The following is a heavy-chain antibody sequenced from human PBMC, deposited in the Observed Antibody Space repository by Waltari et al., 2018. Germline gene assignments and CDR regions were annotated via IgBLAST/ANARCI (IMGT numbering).Heavy chain of an antibody. Sequence: QVQLVQSGAEVKKPGSSVKVSCKASGGTFSSYAISWVRQAPGKGLGWMGGIIPIFGTANYAQKFQGRVTITADESTSTAYMELSSLRSEDTAVYYCASRPGTTGTTLFDYWGQGTLVTVSS. CDR1: GGTFSSYA. V-gene: IGHV1-69*01. CDR3: ASRPGTTGTTLFDY. J-gene: IGHJ4*02. CDR2: IIPIFGTA. D-gene: IGHD1-1*01.